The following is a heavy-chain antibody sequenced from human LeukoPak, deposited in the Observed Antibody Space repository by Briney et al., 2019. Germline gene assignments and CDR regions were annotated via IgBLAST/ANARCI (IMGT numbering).Heavy chain of an antibody. J-gene: IGHJ4*02. Sequence: SVKVSCKASGGTFSSYAISWVRQAPGQGLEWVGGIIPIFGTANYAQKFQGRVTITADESTSTAYMELSSLRSEDTAVYYCARRDGYTPGGDYWGQGTLVTVSS. CDR2: IIPIFGTA. V-gene: IGHV1-69*13. CDR3: ARRDGYTPGGDY. CDR1: GGTFSSYA. D-gene: IGHD5-24*01.